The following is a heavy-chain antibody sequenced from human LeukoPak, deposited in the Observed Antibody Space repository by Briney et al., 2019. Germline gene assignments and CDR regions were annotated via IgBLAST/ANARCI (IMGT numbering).Heavy chain of an antibody. J-gene: IGHJ4*02. D-gene: IGHD5-18*01. CDR3: ARDLSGITGYTYGRGIDY. V-gene: IGHV3-13*03. Sequence: PGGSLRLSCAACGFTFSSYDMHWVRQATGKGLEWVSAIGTAGDTYYPGSVKGQFTISRENAKNSLYLQMNSLRAEDTAVYYCARDLSGITGYTYGRGIDYWGQGTLVTVSS. CDR1: GFTFSSYD. CDR2: IGTAGDT.